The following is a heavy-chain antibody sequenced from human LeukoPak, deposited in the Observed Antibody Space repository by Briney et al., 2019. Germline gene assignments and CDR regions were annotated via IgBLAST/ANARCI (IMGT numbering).Heavy chain of an antibody. Sequence: SETLSLTCTVSGGSISSNNYYWGWIRQPPGKGLEWIGSIYYSGSTYNNPSLKSRVTISVDTTKNQFSLKLTSVTAADTAVYYCARGPHFDSSGYPAFDYWGQGTLVTVSS. J-gene: IGHJ4*02. CDR1: GGSISSNNYY. V-gene: IGHV4-39*01. D-gene: IGHD3-22*01. CDR2: IYYSGST. CDR3: ARGPHFDSSGYPAFDY.